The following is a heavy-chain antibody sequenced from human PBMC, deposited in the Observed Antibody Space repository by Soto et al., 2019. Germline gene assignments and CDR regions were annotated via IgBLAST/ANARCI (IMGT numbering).Heavy chain of an antibody. CDR1: GGSFSGYY. CDR2: INHSGST. CDR3: ARGGDSSSWKYYYYYYGMDV. Sequence: QVQLQQWGAGLLKPSETLSLTCAVYGGSFSGYYWSWIRQPPGKGLEWIGEINHSGSTNYNPSLKSRVTISVDTSKNQFSLKLSSVTAADTAVYYCARGGDSSSWKYYYYYYGMDVWGQGTTVTVSS. V-gene: IGHV4-34*01. D-gene: IGHD6-13*01. J-gene: IGHJ6*02.